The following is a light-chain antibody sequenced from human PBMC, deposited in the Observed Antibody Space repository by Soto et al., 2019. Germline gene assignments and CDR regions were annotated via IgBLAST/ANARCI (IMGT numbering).Light chain of an antibody. CDR3: AASDDNRNGPLL. CDR1: SSNIGRNS. J-gene: IGLJ2*01. V-gene: IGLV1-44*01. Sequence: QSALTQPPSASGTPGQRVTISCSGGSSNIGRNSVSWYQQVPGTAPKLIIFNNNERPSGIPGRFSGSKSGASASLAIVGLQSADAADYFCAASDDNRNGPLLFGGGTKLTVL. CDR2: NNN.